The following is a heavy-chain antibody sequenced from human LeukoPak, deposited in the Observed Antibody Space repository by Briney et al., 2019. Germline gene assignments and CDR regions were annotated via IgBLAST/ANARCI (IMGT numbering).Heavy chain of an antibody. CDR3: ARGGHYDSVWGRYRQKDGFDY. Sequence: GGSLRLSCAASGFTFSSYAMHWVRQAPGKGLEWVAVISYDGSNKYYADSVKGRFTISRDNSKNTLYLQMNSLRDEDTAVYYCARGGHYDSVWGRYRQKDGFDYWGQGTLVIVSS. J-gene: IGHJ4*02. CDR1: GFTFSSYA. V-gene: IGHV3-30*04. D-gene: IGHD3-16*02. CDR2: ISYDGSNK.